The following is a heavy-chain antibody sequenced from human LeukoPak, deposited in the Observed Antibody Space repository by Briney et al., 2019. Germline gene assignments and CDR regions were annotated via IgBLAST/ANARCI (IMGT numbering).Heavy chain of an antibody. J-gene: IGHJ3*02. CDR1: GGSISSGGYY. V-gene: IGHV4-61*08. CDR3: ARESYYDSSGYYYGHDAFDI. Sequence: SQTLSLTCTVSGGSISSGGYYWSWIRQHPGKGLEWIGYIYYSGSTNYNPSLKSRVTISVDTSKNQFSLKLSSVTAADTAVYYCARESYYDSSGYYYGHDAFDIWGQGTMVTVSS. D-gene: IGHD3-22*01. CDR2: IYYSGST.